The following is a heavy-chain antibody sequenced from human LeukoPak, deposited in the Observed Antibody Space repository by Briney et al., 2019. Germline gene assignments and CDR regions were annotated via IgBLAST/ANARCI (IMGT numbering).Heavy chain of an antibody. CDR1: GYILTELS. Sequence: ASVKVSCKVSGYILTELSMHWVRQAPGKGLEWMGGFNPEDVKTIYAQRFQGRVTMTEDTSTDTAYMELSSLRSEDTAVYYCATLPPGIYDAFDVWGQGTMVTVSS. V-gene: IGHV1-24*01. J-gene: IGHJ3*01. CDR3: ATLPPGIYDAFDV. D-gene: IGHD1-26*01. CDR2: FNPEDVKT.